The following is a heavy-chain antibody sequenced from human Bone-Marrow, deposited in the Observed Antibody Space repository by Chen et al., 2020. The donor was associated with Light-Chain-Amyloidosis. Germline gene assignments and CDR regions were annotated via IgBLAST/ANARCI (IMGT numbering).Heavy chain of an antibody. D-gene: IGHD1-26*01. CDR2: ISYDGSNK. J-gene: IGHJ6*02. CDR1: GFTFSSYG. Sequence: QVQLVESGGGVVQPGRSLRLSCEASGFTFSSYGLHWVRQAPGKGLEWGAVISYDGSNKYYADSVKGRFTISRDNSKNTLYLQMNSLRAEDTAVYYCAKDGTSGSYFYYYYGMDVWGQGTTVTVSS. V-gene: IGHV3-30*18. CDR3: AKDGTSGSYFYYYYGMDV.